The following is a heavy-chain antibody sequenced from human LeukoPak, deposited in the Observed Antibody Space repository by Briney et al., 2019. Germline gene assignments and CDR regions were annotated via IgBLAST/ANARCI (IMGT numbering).Heavy chain of an antibody. D-gene: IGHD2-2*01. CDR2: ISWNSGSI. CDR1: GFTFDDYA. Sequence: GGSLRLSCAASGFTFDDYAMHWVRQAPGKGLEWVSGISWNSGSIGYADSVKGRFTISRDNAKNSLYLQMNSLRAEDTALYYCAKAVPVVPAAPTYYYLGFYMDVWGKGTTVTVSS. J-gene: IGHJ6*03. CDR3: AKAVPVVPAAPTYYYLGFYMDV. V-gene: IGHV3-9*01.